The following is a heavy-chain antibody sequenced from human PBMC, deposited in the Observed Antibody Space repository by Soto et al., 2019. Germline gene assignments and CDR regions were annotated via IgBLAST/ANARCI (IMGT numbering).Heavy chain of an antibody. V-gene: IGHV1-18*01. Sequence: ASVKVSCKASGYTFTSYGISWVRQAPGQGLEWMGWISAYNGNTNYAQKLQGRVTMTTDTSTSTAYMELRSLRSEDTAVYYCARDEWDTAMVFSCYYYGMDVWGQGTTVTVSS. CDR1: GYTFTSYG. CDR3: ARDEWDTAMVFSCYYYGMDV. D-gene: IGHD5-18*01. CDR2: ISAYNGNT. J-gene: IGHJ6*02.